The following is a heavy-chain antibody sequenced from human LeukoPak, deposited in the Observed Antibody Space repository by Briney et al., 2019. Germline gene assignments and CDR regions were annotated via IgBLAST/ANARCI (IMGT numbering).Heavy chain of an antibody. D-gene: IGHD5-12*01. Sequence: PSETLFLTCIASGVSISGYYWSWIRPPPGKTLEWIGYIYYSGTTNYNPSLKSRITISKDTSKNQFSLKLTSVTAADTAVYYCARSRSRGYSGDFDCWGQGTLVTVSS. V-gene: IGHV4-59*01. CDR2: IYYSGTT. J-gene: IGHJ4*02. CDR1: GVSISGYY. CDR3: ARSRSRGYSGDFDC.